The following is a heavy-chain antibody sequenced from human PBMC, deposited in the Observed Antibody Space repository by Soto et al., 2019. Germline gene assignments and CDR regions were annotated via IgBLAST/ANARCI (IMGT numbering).Heavy chain of an antibody. CDR1: GYTFTSYY. V-gene: IGHV1-46*03. J-gene: IGHJ4*02. D-gene: IGHD4-17*01. Sequence: ASVKVSYKASGYTFTSYYMHWVRQAPGQGLEWMGIINPSGGSTSYAQKFQGRVTMTRDTSTSTVYMELSSLRSEDTAVYYCARVSGNYGDYDDPPLFDYWGQGTLVTVSS. CDR3: ARVSGNYGDYDDPPLFDY. CDR2: INPSGGST.